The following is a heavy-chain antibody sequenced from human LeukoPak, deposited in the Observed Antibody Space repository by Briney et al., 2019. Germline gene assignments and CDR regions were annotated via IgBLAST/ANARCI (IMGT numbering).Heavy chain of an antibody. D-gene: IGHD2-15*01. Sequence: SVKVSCKVSGYTLTELSMHWVRQAPGQGLEWMGGIIPIFGTANYAQKFQGRVTITADESTSTAYMELSSLRSEDTAVYYCARVPTRYCSGGSCYHWFDPWGQGTLVTVSS. V-gene: IGHV1-69*13. CDR2: IIPIFGTA. J-gene: IGHJ5*02. CDR1: GYTLTELS. CDR3: ARVPTRYCSGGSCYHWFDP.